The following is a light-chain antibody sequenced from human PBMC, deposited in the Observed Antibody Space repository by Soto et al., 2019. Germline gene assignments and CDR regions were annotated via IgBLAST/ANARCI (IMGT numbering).Light chain of an antibody. CDR1: QSVTSSY. Sequence: EIVLTQSPGTLSLSPGERATLSCRASQSVTSSYLAWYQQQPGQAPRLLIHGASTRATGIPDRFSGSGSGTDFTLTISRLEPEDFAVYYCQQYGSSPMYTFGQGTKLEIK. V-gene: IGKV3-20*01. J-gene: IGKJ2*01. CDR3: QQYGSSPMYT. CDR2: GAS.